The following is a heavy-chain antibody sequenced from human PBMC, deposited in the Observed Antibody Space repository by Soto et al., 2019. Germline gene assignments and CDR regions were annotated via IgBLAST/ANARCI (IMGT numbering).Heavy chain of an antibody. V-gene: IGHV4-34*01. CDR2: INHSGST. J-gene: IGHJ4*02. Sequence: TSETLSLTCAVYGGSFSGYYWSWIRQPPGKGLDWIGEINHSGSTNYNPSLKSRVTISVDTSKNQFSLKLGSVTASDPAVYYCARGSQRYFDSSGHYSRHYYFDYWGQGALVTVSS. CDR1: GGSFSGYY. CDR3: ARGSQRYFDSSGHYSRHYYFDY. D-gene: IGHD3-22*01.